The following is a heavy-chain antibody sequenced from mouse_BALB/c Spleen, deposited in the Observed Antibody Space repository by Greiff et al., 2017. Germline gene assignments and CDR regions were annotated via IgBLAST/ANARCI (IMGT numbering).Heavy chain of an antibody. CDR2: IYPGNVNT. J-gene: IGHJ4*01. Sequence: QVQLQQPGAELVRPGASVRISCKASGYTFTSYYIHWVKQRPGQGLEWIGWIYPGNVNTKYNEKFKGKATLTADKSSSTAYMQLSSLTSEDSAVYFCARNMDYWGQGTSVTVSS. CDR1: GYTFTSYY. CDR3: ARNMDY. V-gene: IGHV1S56*01.